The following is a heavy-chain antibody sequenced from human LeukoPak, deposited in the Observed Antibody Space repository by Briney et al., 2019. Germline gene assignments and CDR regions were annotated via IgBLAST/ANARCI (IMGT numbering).Heavy chain of an antibody. CDR2: INPNSGGT. V-gene: IGHV1-2*02. D-gene: IGHD3-22*01. J-gene: IGHJ3*02. Sequence: ASVKVSYKASGYTFTGYYMHWVRQAPGQGLEWMGWINPNSGGTNYAQKFQGRVTMTRDTSISTAYMELSRLRSDDTAVYYYARGNYYDSSGYYPEAFDIWGQGTMVTVSS. CDR1: GYTFTGYY. CDR3: ARGNYYDSSGYYPEAFDI.